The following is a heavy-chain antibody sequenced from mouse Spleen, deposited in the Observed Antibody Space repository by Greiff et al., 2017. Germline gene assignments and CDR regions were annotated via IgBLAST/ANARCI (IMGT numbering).Heavy chain of an antibody. D-gene: IGHD1-1*01. CDR2: ISTYYGDA. J-gene: IGHJ1*01. V-gene: IGHV1S137*01. CDR3: ARCRDYGSSYWYFDV. Sequence: QVQLKESGAELVRPGVSVKISCKGSGYTFTDYAMHWVKQSHAKSLEWIGVISTYYGDASYNQKFKGKATMTVDKSSSTAYMELARLTSEDSAIYYCARCRDYGSSYWYFDVWGAGTTVTVSS. CDR1: GYTFTDYA.